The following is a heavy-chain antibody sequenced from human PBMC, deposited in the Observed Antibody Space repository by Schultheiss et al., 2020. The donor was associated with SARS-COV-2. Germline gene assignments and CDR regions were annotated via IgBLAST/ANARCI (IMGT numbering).Heavy chain of an antibody. Sequence: GGSLRLSCKGSGYSFTSYWIGWVRQMPGKGLEWMGIIYPGDSDTRYSPSFQGQVTISADKSISTAYLQWSSLKASDTAMYYCAGRYCSSTSCYNGFDYWGQGALVTVSS. J-gene: IGHJ4*02. CDR2: IYPGDSDT. CDR1: GYSFTSYW. CDR3: AGRYCSSTSCYNGFDY. V-gene: IGHV5-51*01. D-gene: IGHD2-2*02.